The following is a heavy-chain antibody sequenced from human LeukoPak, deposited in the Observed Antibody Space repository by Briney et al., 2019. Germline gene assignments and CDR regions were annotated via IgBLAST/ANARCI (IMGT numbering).Heavy chain of an antibody. V-gene: IGHV4-59*12. D-gene: IGHD3-10*01. CDR3: ARESKGSGYFDY. CDR1: GGSISSYY. Sequence: PSETLSLTCTVSGGSISSYYWSWIRQPPGKGLEWIGYIYYSRSTNYNPSLKSRVTISVDTSQNQFSLQLSSVTAADTAVYYCARESKGSGYFDYWGQGALVTVSS. J-gene: IGHJ4*02. CDR2: IYYSRST.